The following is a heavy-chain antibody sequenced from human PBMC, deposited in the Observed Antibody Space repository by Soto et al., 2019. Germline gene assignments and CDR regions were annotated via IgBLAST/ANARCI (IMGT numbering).Heavy chain of an antibody. CDR3: ARSNGGYSGTRDYYCGMDV. CDR2: MNPNSGNT. V-gene: IGHV1-8*01. J-gene: IGHJ6*02. CDR1: GYTFTSYD. Sequence: QVQLVQSGAEVKKPGASVKVSCKASGYTFTSYDINWVRQATGQGLEWMGCMNPNSGNTGYAQKFQGRVTMTRNTSISTAYMELSSLRSEDTAVYYCARSNGGYSGTRDYYCGMDVWGQGTMVTVPS. D-gene: IGHD5-12*01.